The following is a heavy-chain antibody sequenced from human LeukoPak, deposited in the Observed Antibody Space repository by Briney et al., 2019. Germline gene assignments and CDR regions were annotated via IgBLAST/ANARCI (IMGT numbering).Heavy chain of an antibody. Sequence: PGGFLRLSCAASGFTVSSNYMSWVRQAPGKGLEGVGRIKSKTDGGTTDYATPVKGRFTISRDDSKNTLYLQMYSLKTEDTAVYYCTSYSRYYFDYWGQGTLVTVSS. D-gene: IGHD3-10*01. CDR1: GFTVSSNY. V-gene: IGHV3-15*01. CDR3: TSYSRYYFDY. J-gene: IGHJ4*02. CDR2: IKSKTDGGTT.